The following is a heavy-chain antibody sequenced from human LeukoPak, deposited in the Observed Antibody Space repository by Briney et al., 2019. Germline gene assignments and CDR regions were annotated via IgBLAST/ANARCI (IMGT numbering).Heavy chain of an antibody. CDR3: AKGHTYGMI. J-gene: IGHJ4*02. CDR2: ISTTGTTV. V-gene: IGHV3-11*01. CDR1: GFTFSDFY. D-gene: IGHD2-8*01. Sequence: GGSLRLSCAASGFTFSDFYMSWLRQTPGRGLEWVSYISTTGTTVDYADSVKGRFTISRDNAKGSLYLQMNNLGADDTAVYYCAKGHTYGMIWGQGTLVTVSS.